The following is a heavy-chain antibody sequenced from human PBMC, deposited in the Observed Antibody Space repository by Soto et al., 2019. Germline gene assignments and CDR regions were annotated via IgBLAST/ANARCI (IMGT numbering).Heavy chain of an antibody. CDR3: ASGSIAARKPLDY. CDR1: GGSFSGYY. D-gene: IGHD6-6*01. J-gene: IGHJ4*02. CDR2: INHSGST. V-gene: IGHV4-34*01. Sequence: SETLSLTCAVYGGSFSGYYWSWIRQPPGKGLEWIGEINHSGSTNYNPSLKSRVTISVDTSKNQFSLKLSSVTAADTAVYYCASGSIAARKPLDYWGQGTLDPVSS.